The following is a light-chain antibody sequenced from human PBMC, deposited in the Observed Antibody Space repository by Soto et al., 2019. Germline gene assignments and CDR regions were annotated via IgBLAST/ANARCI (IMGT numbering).Light chain of an antibody. J-gene: IGLJ1*01. CDR1: RCDVGVYNS. CDR3: SSYAGTHIV. CDR2: DVS. Sequence: TQPPPPSGASWQSVTLSFTGNRCDVGVYNSVSWYQQHPAQAPKLMIYDVSKRPSGVPDRFSGSKSGNTASLTVSGLQAEDEADYYCSSYAGTHIVFGTGTKVTVL. V-gene: IGLV2-8*01.